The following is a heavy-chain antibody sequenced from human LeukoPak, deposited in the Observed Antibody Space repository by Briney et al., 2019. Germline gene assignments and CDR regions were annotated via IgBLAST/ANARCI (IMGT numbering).Heavy chain of an antibody. D-gene: IGHD1-1*01. V-gene: IGHV3-66*01. CDR2: IYSGGST. J-gene: IGHJ3*02. CDR1: GFTVSSNY. CDR3: AKDSTVTTNTAFDI. Sequence: PGGSLRLSCAASGFTVSSNYMSWVRQAPGKGLEWVSVIYSGGSTYYADSVKGRFTISRDNSKNTLYLQMNSLRAEDTAVYYCAKDSTVTTNTAFDIWGQGTMVTVSS.